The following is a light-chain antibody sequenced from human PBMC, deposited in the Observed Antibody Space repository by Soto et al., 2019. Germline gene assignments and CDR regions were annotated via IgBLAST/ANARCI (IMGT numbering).Light chain of an antibody. V-gene: IGKV1-33*01. CDR3: QQYDELPYT. Sequence: DIQMTQSPSSLSASVGDRVTITCQASQGFSYYLNWYQQKPGRAPKLLIHDISNLKTGVPSRFSGSRSGTDFTFTISSLQPEDFATYYCQQYDELPYTFGQGTKVEMK. CDR2: DIS. J-gene: IGKJ2*01. CDR1: QGFSYY.